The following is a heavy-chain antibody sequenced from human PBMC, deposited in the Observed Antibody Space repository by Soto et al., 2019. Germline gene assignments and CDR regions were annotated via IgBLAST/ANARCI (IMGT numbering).Heavy chain of an antibody. CDR1: GGSISSTNW. CDR2: MYHSGSP. D-gene: IGHD1-26*01. CDR3: ATLPRRMDLAVLPILS. J-gene: IGHJ4*02. Sequence: QVQLRQSGPGLVKPSGTLSLSCAVSGGSISSTNWWSWVRQSPGKGLEWIGEMYHSGSPTYNPSLRGRVTQSVEKTNKPCSLQLRSVTAADRAEYYCATLPRRMDLAVLPILSWGQGTLVTFSA. V-gene: IGHV4-4*02.